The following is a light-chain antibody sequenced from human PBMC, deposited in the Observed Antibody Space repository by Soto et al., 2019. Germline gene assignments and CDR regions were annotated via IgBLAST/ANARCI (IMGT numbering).Light chain of an antibody. CDR3: T. CDR2: KAS. Sequence: DIQMTQSPSTLSASVGDRVAINCRASQSISSWLAWYQQKPGKAPKLLIYKASSLESGVPSRLSGSGSGTEFTLTISSLQPDDFATYPWTFGQGTKVEIK. J-gene: IGKJ1*01. CDR1: QSISSW. V-gene: IGKV1-5*03.